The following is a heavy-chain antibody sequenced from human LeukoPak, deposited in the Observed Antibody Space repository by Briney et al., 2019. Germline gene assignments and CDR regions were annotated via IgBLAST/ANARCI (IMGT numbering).Heavy chain of an antibody. J-gene: IGHJ5*02. V-gene: IGHV4-59*01. CDR1: GGPISSYY. Sequence: PSETLSLTCIVSGGPISSYYWSWIRQPPGKGLEWIGYIYYSGSTNYNPSLKSRVTISVDTSKNQFSLKLSSVTAADTAVYYCARVIRYCSGGSCYAPAFDPWGQGTLVTVSS. D-gene: IGHD2-15*01. CDR3: ARVIRYCSGGSCYAPAFDP. CDR2: IYYSGST.